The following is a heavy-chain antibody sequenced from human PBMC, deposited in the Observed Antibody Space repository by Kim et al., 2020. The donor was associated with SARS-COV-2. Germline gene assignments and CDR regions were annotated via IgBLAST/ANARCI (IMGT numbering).Heavy chain of an antibody. J-gene: IGHJ4*02. V-gene: IGHV3-30-3*01. CDR3: ARGVVTTKIMIRNGLFDY. CDR1: GFTFSGYD. D-gene: IGHD2-15*01. Sequence: GGSLRLSCAASGFTFSGYDVHWVRQAPGKGLEWVALISDDGNNERYADSVKGRFTISRDNSKNTLYLQMNSLKTEDTAVYFCARGVVTTKIMIRNGLFDYWGQGTLVTVSS. CDR2: ISDDGNNE.